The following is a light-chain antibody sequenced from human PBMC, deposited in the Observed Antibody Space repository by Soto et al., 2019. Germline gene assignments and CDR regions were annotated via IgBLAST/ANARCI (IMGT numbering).Light chain of an antibody. Sequence: DIQMTQSPSSLSASVGGRVTITCRASQGISTYLAWYQQKPGKVPKLLIYAASTLQSGVPSRFRGSGSGTEFTPTISSLQPEDVATYYCQKYDRDVRTFGGGTRVEIK. CDR3: QKYDRDVRT. CDR1: QGISTY. CDR2: AAS. V-gene: IGKV1-27*01. J-gene: IGKJ4*01.